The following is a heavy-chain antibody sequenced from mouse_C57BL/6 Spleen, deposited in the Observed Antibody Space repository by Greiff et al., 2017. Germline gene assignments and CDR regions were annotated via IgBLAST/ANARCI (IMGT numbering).Heavy chain of an antibody. J-gene: IGHJ3*01. D-gene: IGHD3-2*02. Sequence: VQLQQSGPELVKPGAPVKISFKASGSAFCSSWMNWVKQRPGKGPVWIGRIYPGDGVTNYNGKFKGKATLNTDKSSSTAYMQLSSLTSDDSAVYFCARGSSSGSFAYWGQGTLVTVSA. CDR2: IYPGDGVT. CDR1: GSAFCSSW. V-gene: IGHV1-82*01. CDR3: ARGSSSGSFAY.